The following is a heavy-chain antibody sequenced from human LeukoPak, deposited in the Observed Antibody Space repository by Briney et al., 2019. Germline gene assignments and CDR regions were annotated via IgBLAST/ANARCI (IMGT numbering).Heavy chain of an antibody. D-gene: IGHD1-1*01. V-gene: IGHV1-69*13. CDR3: TRDEYKGSATFNY. CDR2: IILMFGTT. CDR1: GGTFRSAA. Sequence: SVKVSCKASGGTFRSAAMSWVRQAPGQGLEWVGHIILMFGTTTYAQKFQGKVTISADESTTTVYMELSSLTSDDTAIYYCTRDEYKGSATFNYWGQGTQVIVSS. J-gene: IGHJ4*02.